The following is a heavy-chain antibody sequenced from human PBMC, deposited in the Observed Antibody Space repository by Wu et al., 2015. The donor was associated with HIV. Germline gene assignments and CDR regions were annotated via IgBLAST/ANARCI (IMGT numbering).Heavy chain of an antibody. CDR3: ARDYCSGGFCHYFFDS. J-gene: IGHJ4*02. D-gene: IGHD2-15*01. V-gene: IGHV1-2*02. CDR1: GYTSTGHY. CDR2: MNPNGGGT. Sequence: QVQLVQSGAEVKNPGASVKVSCKASGYTSTGHYTHWVRQAPGQRPEWMGWMNPNGGGTTFAPKFQGRVTMTRDTSTSTAYLELSSLRSDDTAVYFCARDYCSGGFCHYFFDSWGQGTLVTVSS.